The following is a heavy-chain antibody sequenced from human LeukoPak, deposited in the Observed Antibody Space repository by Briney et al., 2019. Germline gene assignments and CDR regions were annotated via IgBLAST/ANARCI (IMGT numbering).Heavy chain of an antibody. CDR1: GYSISSGYY. V-gene: IGHV4-38-2*02. D-gene: IGHD2-2*01. CDR2: IYHSGST. CDR3: ARDPEPQGCSSTSSYLGWFDP. Sequence: SETLSLTCTVSGYSISSGYYWCWIRQPPGKGLEWFGSIYHSGSTYYNPSLKSRVTILVDTSKNQFSLKLSPVTAADTAVYYCARDPEPQGCSSTSSYLGWFDPWGQGTLVTVSS. J-gene: IGHJ5*02.